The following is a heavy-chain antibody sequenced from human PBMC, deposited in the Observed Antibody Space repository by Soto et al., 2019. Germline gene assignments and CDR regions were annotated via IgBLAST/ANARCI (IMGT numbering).Heavy chain of an antibody. CDR2: ISYDGSNK. Sequence: GGSLRLSCAASGFTFSSYAMHWVRQAPGKGLEWVAVISYDGSNKYYADSVKGRFTISRDNSKNTLYLQMNSLRAEDTAVYYCARLESIAARPSFDYWGQGTLVTVSS. V-gene: IGHV3-30-3*01. J-gene: IGHJ4*02. D-gene: IGHD6-6*01. CDR3: ARLESIAARPSFDY. CDR1: GFTFSSYA.